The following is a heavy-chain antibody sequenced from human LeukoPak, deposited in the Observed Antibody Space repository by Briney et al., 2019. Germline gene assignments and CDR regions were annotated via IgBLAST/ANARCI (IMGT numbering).Heavy chain of an antibody. CDR1: GGSFSGYY. D-gene: IGHD6-6*01. Sequence: SETLFLTCAVYGGSFSGYYWSWIRQPPGKGLEWIGEINHSGSTNYNPSLKSRVTVSVDTSKNQLSLKLSSVTAADTAVYYCAREGDSSSSGAFDIWGQGTMVTVSS. CDR3: AREGDSSSSGAFDI. J-gene: IGHJ3*02. CDR2: INHSGST. V-gene: IGHV4-34*01.